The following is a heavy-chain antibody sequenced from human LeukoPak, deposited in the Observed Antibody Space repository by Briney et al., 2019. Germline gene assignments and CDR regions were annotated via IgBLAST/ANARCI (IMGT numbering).Heavy chain of an antibody. CDR1: GGSISSFY. V-gene: IGHV4-59*01. J-gene: IGHJ4*02. CDR3: ARVSSIARLVFDY. D-gene: IGHD6-6*01. Sequence: SETLSLTCTVSGGSISSFYWSWIRQPPGKGLEWIGYIYYRGSTNYNPSLKSRVTVSLDTSKNQSSLKLSSVTAADTAVYYCARVSSIARLVFDYWGQGTLVTVSS. CDR2: IYYRGST.